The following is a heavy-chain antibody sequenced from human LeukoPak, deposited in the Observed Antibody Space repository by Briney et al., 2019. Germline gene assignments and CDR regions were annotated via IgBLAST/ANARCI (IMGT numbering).Heavy chain of an antibody. Sequence: GGSLRLSCAASGFTYSSYSMNWVRQAPGKGLEWVSSISSSSSYIYYADSVKGRFTISRDNAKNSLYLQMNSLRAEDTAVYYCARDNPVVWLQDWGQGTLVTVSS. D-gene: IGHD3-22*01. CDR1: GFTYSSYS. V-gene: IGHV3-21*01. CDR2: ISSSSSYI. J-gene: IGHJ4*02. CDR3: ARDNPVVWLQD.